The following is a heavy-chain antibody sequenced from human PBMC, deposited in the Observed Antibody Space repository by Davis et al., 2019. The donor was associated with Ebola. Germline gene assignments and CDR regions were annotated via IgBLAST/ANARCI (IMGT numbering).Heavy chain of an antibody. V-gene: IGHV3-48*02. J-gene: IGHJ5*02. CDR3: AKDKYSYGLRDNWFDP. Sequence: GESLKISCAASGFTFSSYSMNWVRQAPGKGLEWVSYISSSSSTIYYADSVKGRFTISRDNAKNSLYLQMNSLRDEDTAVYYCAKDKYSYGLRDNWFDPWGQGTLVTVSS. CDR2: ISSSSSTI. CDR1: GFTFSSYS. D-gene: IGHD5-18*01.